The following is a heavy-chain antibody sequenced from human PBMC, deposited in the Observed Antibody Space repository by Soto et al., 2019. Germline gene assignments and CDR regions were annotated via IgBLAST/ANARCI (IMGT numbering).Heavy chain of an antibody. D-gene: IGHD3-9*01. CDR3: ARMKVDSYQFYYAMDV. J-gene: IGHJ6*02. Sequence: QVTLKESGPALVKPTETLTLTCTVSGFSLTTGKMGVSWIRQPPGKALEWLAHIFSDNERSYSTSLQGRLTISTDTYGSQVVLSMTNVDPVDTATYYCARMKVDSYQFYYAMDVWGQGTTVTVSS. V-gene: IGHV2-26*01. CDR2: IFSDNER. CDR1: GFSLTTGKMG.